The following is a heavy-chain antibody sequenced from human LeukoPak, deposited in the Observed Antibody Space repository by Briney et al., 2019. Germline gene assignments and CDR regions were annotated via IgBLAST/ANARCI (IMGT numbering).Heavy chain of an antibody. V-gene: IGHV4-34*01. CDR2: INHSGST. CDR3: ARGPGAITKEAFDI. CDR1: GGSFSGYY. Sequence: SETLSLTCAVYGGSFSGYYWSWIRQPPGKGLEWIGEINHSGSTNYNPSLKSRVTISVDTSKNQFSLGLTSVTAADTAVYYCARGPGAITKEAFDIWGQGTMVTVSS. D-gene: IGHD5-12*01. J-gene: IGHJ3*02.